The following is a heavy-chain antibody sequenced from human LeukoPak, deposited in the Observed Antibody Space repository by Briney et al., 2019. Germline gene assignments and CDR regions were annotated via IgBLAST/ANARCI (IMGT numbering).Heavy chain of an antibody. V-gene: IGHV3-74*01. D-gene: IGHD6-13*01. J-gene: IGHJ6*03. CDR3: AKDSSSSWYYYYYYMDV. CDR2: VNSDGSGT. Sequence: GGSLRLSCAASGFTFSRYSMHWVRQAPGKGLVWVSHVNSDGSGTDYADSVKGRFTISRDNAKNTLYLQMNSLRAEDTAVYYCAKDSSSSWYYYYYYMDVWGKGTTVTISS. CDR1: GFTFSRYS.